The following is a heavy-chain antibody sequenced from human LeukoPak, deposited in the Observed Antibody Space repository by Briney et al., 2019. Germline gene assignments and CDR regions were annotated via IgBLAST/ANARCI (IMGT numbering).Heavy chain of an antibody. J-gene: IGHJ6*02. V-gene: IGHV4-34*01. CDR1: GGSFSGYY. CDR3: ASQWAGYSSGWYYYGMDV. Sequence: SETLSLTCAVYGGSFSGYYWSWIRQPPGKGLEWIGEINHSGSTNYNPSLKSRVTISVDTSKNQFSLKLSSVTAADTAVYYCASQWAGYSSGWYYYGMDVWGQGTTVTVSS. CDR2: INHSGST. D-gene: IGHD6-19*01.